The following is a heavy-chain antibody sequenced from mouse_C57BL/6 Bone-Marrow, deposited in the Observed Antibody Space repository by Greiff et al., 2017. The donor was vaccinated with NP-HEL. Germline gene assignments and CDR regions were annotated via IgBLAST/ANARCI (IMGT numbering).Heavy chain of an antibody. CDR1: GYTFTDYE. CDR3: TPNWDY. Sequence: VKLVESGAELVRPGASVTLSCKASGYTFTDYEMHWVKQTPVHGLEWIGAIDPETGGTAYNQKFKGKAILTADKSSSTAYMELRSLTSEDSAVYYCTPNWDYWGQGTTLTVSS. J-gene: IGHJ2*01. CDR2: IDPETGGT. D-gene: IGHD4-1*01. V-gene: IGHV1-15*01.